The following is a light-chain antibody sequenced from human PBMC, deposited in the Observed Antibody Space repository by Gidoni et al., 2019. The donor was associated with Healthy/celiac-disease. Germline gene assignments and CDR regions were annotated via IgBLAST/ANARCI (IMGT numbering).Light chain of an antibody. CDR2: GAS. CDR3: QQYGSSPPGLT. J-gene: IGKJ4*01. V-gene: IGKV3-20*01. CDR1: QSVSSSY. Sequence: EIVLTQSPGTLSLSPGERATLSCRASQSVSSSYLAWYQQKPGQAPRLLIYGASSRATGIPDRLRGSGSGTDFTLTISRLEPEDFAVYYCQQYGSSPPGLTFGGGTKVGIK.